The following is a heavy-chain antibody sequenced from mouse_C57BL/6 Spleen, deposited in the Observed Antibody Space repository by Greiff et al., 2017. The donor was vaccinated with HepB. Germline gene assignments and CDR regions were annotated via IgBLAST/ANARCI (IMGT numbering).Heavy chain of an antibody. D-gene: IGHD3-3*01. J-gene: IGHJ2*01. CDR3: ASLGTGY. CDR2: IDPSDSYT. V-gene: IGHV1-69*01. Sequence: QVQLKQPGAELVMPGASVKLSCKASGYTFTSYWMHWVKQRPGQGLEWIGEIDPSDSYTNYNQKFKGKSTLTVDKSSSTAYMQLSSLTSEDSAVYYCASLGTGYWGQGTTLTVSS. CDR1: GYTFTSYW.